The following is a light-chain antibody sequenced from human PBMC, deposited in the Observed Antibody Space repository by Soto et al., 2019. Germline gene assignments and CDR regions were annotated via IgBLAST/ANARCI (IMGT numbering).Light chain of an antibody. V-gene: IGLV2-14*01. CDR2: DVS. CDR3: SSYTSSSNHYV. Sequence: QSVLTQPASVSGSPGQSITISCTGTSSEVGGYNYVSWYQQHPGKAPKLMIYDVSNRPSGVSNRFSGSKSGNTASLTISGLQAEDEADYYCSSYTSSSNHYVFGTGTKVTVL. J-gene: IGLJ1*01. CDR1: SSEVGGYNY.